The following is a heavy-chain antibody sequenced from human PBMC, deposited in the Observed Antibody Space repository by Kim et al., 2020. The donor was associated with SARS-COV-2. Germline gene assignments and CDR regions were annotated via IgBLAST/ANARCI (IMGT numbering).Heavy chain of an antibody. D-gene: IGHD6-25*01. CDR1: GASITGFY. J-gene: IGHJ1*01. CDR2: IYSSGDS. V-gene: IGHV4-4*07. Sequence: SETLSLTCAVSGASITGFYWTWIRQPAGKGLEWIGRIYSSGDSNYNPSLTSRVSISVDRSRNQISLKLSSVTAADTAMYYCGRGPIAAAGSGVVGYDWG. CDR3: GRGPIAAAGSGVVGYD.